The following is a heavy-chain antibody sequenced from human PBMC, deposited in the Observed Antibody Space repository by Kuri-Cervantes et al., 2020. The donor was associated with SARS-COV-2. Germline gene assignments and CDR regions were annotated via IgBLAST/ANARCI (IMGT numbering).Heavy chain of an antibody. J-gene: IGHJ6*02. CDR1: GFAFSGHW. D-gene: IGHD4-17*01. CDR3: ARDSLTPRDYVYYYGMDV. V-gene: IGHV3-74*01. Sequence: GGSLRLSCAASGFAFSGHWIHWVRQAPGKGLVWVSRINPDGSYTKYADSVKGRFTLSRDNAKNMLYLQMNSLRAEDTAVYYCARDSLTPRDYVYYYGMDVWGQGTTVTVSS. CDR2: INPDGSYT.